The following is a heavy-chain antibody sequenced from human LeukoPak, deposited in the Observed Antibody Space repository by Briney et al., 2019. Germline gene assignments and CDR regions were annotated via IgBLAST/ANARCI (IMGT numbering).Heavy chain of an antibody. Sequence: GSLRLSCVASRFTFSNYAMSWVRQAPGKGLEWVSTISGSGDDTYYADSVKGRFTISRDNSKNTLYLQMNSLRAGDTAVYYCAKILGGTWLSDYWGQGNLVIVSS. V-gene: IGHV3-23*01. CDR2: ISGSGDDT. CDR3: AKILGGTWLSDY. D-gene: IGHD1-26*01. J-gene: IGHJ4*02. CDR1: RFTFSNYA.